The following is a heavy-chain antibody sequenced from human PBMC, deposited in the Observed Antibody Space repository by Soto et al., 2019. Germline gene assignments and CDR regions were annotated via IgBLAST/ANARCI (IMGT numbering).Heavy chain of an antibody. CDR1: GFTFSSYS. CDR3: TTVVEYSYRNAFDI. V-gene: IGHV3-15*07. J-gene: IGHJ3*02. Sequence: PGGSLRLSCAASGFTFSSYSMNWVRQAPGKGLEWVGRIKSKTDGGTTDYAAPVKGRFTISRDDSKNTLYLQMNSLKTEDTAVYYCTTVVEYSYRNAFDIWGQGTMVTVSS. CDR2: IKSKTDGGTT. D-gene: IGHD5-18*01.